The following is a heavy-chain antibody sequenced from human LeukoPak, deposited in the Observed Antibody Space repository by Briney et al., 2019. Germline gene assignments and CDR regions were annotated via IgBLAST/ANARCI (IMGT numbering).Heavy chain of an antibody. CDR2: IYTSEST. CDR1: GGSISSGSYY. J-gene: IGHJ3*02. V-gene: IGHV4-61*02. CDR3: ASLDCTNGVCYGPFDI. D-gene: IGHD2-8*01. Sequence: PSETLSLTCTVSGGSISSGSYYWSWIRQPAGKGLEWIGRIYTSESTNYNPSLKSRVTISVDTSKNQFSLKLSSVTAADTAVYYCASLDCTNGVCYGPFDIWGQGTMVTVSS.